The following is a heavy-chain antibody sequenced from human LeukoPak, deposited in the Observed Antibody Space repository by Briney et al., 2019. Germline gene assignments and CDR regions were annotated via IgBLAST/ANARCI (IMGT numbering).Heavy chain of an antibody. CDR2: INHSGST. D-gene: IGHD3-3*01. CDR3: AGGIFGVVINYYYYYMDV. CDR1: GGSFSGYY. Sequence: PSETLSLTCAVYGGSFSGYYWSWIRQPPGKGLEWIGEINHSGSTNYNPSLKSRVTISVDTSKNQFSLELSSVTAADTAVYYCAGGIFGVVINYYYYYMDVWGKGTTVTVSS. V-gene: IGHV4-34*01. J-gene: IGHJ6*03.